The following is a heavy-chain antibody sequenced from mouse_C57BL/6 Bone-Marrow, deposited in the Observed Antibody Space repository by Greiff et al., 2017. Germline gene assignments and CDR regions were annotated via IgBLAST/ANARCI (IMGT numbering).Heavy chain of an antibody. CDR2: IWRGGST. D-gene: IGHD1-1*01. Sequence: VMLVESGPGLVQPSQSLSITCTVSGFSLTSYGVHWVRQSPGKGLEWLGVIWRGGSTDYNAAFMSRLSITKDNSKSQVFFKMNSLQADDTAIYYCAKSGSSRPWYFDVWGTGTTVTVSS. CDR1: GFSLTSYG. CDR3: AKSGSSRPWYFDV. J-gene: IGHJ1*03. V-gene: IGHV2-5*01.